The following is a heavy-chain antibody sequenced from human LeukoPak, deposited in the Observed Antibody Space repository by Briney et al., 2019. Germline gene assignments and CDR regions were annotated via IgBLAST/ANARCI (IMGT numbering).Heavy chain of an antibody. J-gene: IGHJ3*02. CDR1: GGSISSGGYY. V-gene: IGHV4-30-2*01. CDR3: ARHFDAFDI. CDR2: IYHSGST. D-gene: IGHD3-3*02. Sequence: SQTLSLTCTVSGGSISSGGYYWSWIRQPPGKGLEWIGYIYHSGSTYYNPSLKSRVTISVDRSKNQFSLTLSSVTAADTAVYYCARHFDAFDIWGPGTMVTVSS.